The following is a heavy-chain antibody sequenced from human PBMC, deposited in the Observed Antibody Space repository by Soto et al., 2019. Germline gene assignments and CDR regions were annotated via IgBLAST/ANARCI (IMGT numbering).Heavy chain of an antibody. D-gene: IGHD6-13*01. V-gene: IGHV3-30-3*01. J-gene: IGHJ6*02. CDR1: GFTFSSYA. CDR2: ISYDGSNK. Sequence: GGSLRLSCAASGFTFSSYAMHWVRQAPGKGLEWVAVISYDGSNKYYADSVKGRFTISRDNSKNTLYLQMNSLRAEDTAVYYCARDEGSYSSSWWLTYYYYGMDVWGQGTTVTVSS. CDR3: ARDEGSYSSSWWLTYYYYGMDV.